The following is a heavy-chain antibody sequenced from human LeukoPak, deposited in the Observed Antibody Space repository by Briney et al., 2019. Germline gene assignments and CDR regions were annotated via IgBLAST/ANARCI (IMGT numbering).Heavy chain of an antibody. CDR1: GGTFSSYA. V-gene: IGHV1-69*01. Sequence: GASVKVSCKASGGTFSSYAISWVRQAPGQGLEWMGGIIPIFGTANYAQKFQGGVTITADESTSTAYMELSSLRSEDTAVYYCARGGNDYSNGHYYNYMDVWGKGTTVTVSS. D-gene: IGHD4-11*01. CDR3: ARGGNDYSNGHYYNYMDV. J-gene: IGHJ6*03. CDR2: IIPIFGTA.